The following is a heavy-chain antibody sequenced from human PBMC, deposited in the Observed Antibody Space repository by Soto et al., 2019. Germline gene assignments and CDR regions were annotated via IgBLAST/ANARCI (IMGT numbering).Heavy chain of an antibody. CDR1: GFTVSSNY. CDR3: ARDLLLHGLEDP. CDR2: IYSGGST. J-gene: IGHJ5*02. V-gene: IGHV3-66*01. D-gene: IGHD3-16*01. Sequence: GGSLRLSCAAPGFTVSSNYMSWVRQAPGKGLEWVSVIYSGGSTYYADSVKGRFTISRDNSKNMLYLQMNSLRAEDTAVYYCARDLLLHGLEDPWGQGSLVTVSS.